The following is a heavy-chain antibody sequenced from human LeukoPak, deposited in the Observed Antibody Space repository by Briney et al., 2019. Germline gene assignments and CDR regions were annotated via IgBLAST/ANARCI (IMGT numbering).Heavy chain of an antibody. CDR3: ARDSYYYDSSGYYPVTFDY. Sequence: GRSLRLSCAASGFRFDEYAMHWVRQGPGKGLEWVSGITWNSGSKDYADSVKGRFTISRDNAKNSLYLQMNSLRAEDTAVYYCARDSYYYDSSGYYPVTFDYWGQGTLVTVSS. D-gene: IGHD3-22*01. J-gene: IGHJ4*02. V-gene: IGHV3-9*01. CDR2: ITWNSGSK. CDR1: GFRFDEYA.